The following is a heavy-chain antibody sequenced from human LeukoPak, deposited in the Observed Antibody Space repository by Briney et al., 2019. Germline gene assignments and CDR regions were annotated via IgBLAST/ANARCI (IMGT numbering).Heavy chain of an antibody. CDR2: IWYDGSNK. CDR3: ARDYGDYFDY. J-gene: IGHJ4*02. CDR1: GFTFSNNG. D-gene: IGHD3-16*01. Sequence: GGSLRLSCTASGFTFSNNGMHWVRQAPGKGLEWVAVIWYDGSNKYYADSVKGRFTISRDNSKNTLSLQVNSLRAEDTAVYYCARDYGDYFDYWGQGTLVTVSS. V-gene: IGHV3-33*01.